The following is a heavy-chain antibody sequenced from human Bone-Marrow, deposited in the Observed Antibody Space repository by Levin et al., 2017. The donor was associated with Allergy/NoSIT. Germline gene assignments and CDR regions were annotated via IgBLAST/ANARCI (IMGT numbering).Heavy chain of an antibody. D-gene: IGHD6-13*01. CDR2: INPNSGGT. J-gene: IGHJ4*02. CDR1: GYTFTGYY. Sequence: ASVKVSCKASGYTFTGYYMHWVRQAPGQGLEWMGRINPNSGGTNYAQKFQGRVTMTRDTSISTAYMELSRLRSDDTAVYYCASLRLGGYSSSRVARVPPSLDPDYWGQGTLVTVSS. CDR3: ASLRLGGYSSSRVARVPPSLDPDY. V-gene: IGHV1-2*06.